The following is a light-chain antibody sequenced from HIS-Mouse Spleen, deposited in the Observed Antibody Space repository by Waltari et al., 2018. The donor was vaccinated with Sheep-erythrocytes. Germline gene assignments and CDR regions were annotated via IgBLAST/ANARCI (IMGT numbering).Light chain of an antibody. Sequence: QSALTQPASVSGSPGQSITISCTGTSSSVGLYTLVSWYQQHPGKAPKLMIYEGSKRPSGVSNRVSGSKSGNTASLTISGLQAEDEADYYCCSYAGSSTPWVFGGGTKLTVL. CDR1: SSSVGLYTL. V-gene: IGLV2-23*01. CDR2: EGS. CDR3: CSYAGSSTPWV. J-gene: IGLJ3*02.